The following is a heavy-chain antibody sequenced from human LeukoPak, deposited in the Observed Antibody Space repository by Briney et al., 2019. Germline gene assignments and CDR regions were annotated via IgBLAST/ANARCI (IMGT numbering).Heavy chain of an antibody. J-gene: IGHJ4*02. CDR2: ISYSGIT. CDR3: ARGGYGDYGYEVDY. Sequence: PSETLSLTCTVSGGSLSSYYWSWIRQPPGKGLKWIGYISYSGITNYYPSLKGRVSISIDMSKNQFSLKLSSVTAADTAVYYCARGGYGDYGYEVDYWGQGTLVTVSS. V-gene: IGHV4-59*01. D-gene: IGHD4-17*01. CDR1: GGSLSSYY.